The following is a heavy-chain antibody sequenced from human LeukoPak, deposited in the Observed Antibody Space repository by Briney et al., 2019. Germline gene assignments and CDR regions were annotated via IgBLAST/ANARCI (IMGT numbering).Heavy chain of an antibody. CDR3: ANWGSSSGHY. V-gene: IGHV3-30*02. Sequence: GGSLRLSCAASGFTFTSYGIHWVRQAPGKGLEWVAFIRYDGNAKYYADSVKGRFTISRDDSRNTVYLQMNNLRPEDTALYYCANWGSSSGHYWGQGTLVTVSS. J-gene: IGHJ4*02. CDR2: IRYDGNAK. CDR1: GFTFTSYG. D-gene: IGHD7-27*01.